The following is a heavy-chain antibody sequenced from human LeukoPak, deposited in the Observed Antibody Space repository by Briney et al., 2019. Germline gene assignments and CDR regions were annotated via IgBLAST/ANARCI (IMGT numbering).Heavy chain of an antibody. D-gene: IGHD6-13*01. Sequence: GGSLRLSCAASGFTFSSYGMHWVRQAPGKGLEWVAVISYDGSNKYYADSVKGGFTISRDNSKNTLYLQMNSLRAEDTAVYYCAKDEYSSSWYYYYYGMDVWGKGTTVTVSS. J-gene: IGHJ6*04. CDR2: ISYDGSNK. V-gene: IGHV3-30*18. CDR1: GFTFSSYG. CDR3: AKDEYSSSWYYYYYGMDV.